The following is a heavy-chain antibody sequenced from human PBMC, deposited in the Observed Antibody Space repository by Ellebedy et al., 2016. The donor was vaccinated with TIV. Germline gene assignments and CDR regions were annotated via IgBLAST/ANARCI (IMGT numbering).Heavy chain of an antibody. V-gene: IGHV5-51*01. D-gene: IGHD3-10*01. CDR3: ARQFSDYIGSGRFMKWYFDL. Sequence: GESLKISCQGSGYRFSSYWIGWVRQMPGKGLEWMGIVYPDDSDARYSPSFQGQVTFSVDKSSDTAFLEWSSLQASDSAIYYCARQFSDYIGSGRFMKWYFDLWGRGTLVSVSS. CDR2: VYPDDSDA. J-gene: IGHJ2*01. CDR1: GYRFSSYW.